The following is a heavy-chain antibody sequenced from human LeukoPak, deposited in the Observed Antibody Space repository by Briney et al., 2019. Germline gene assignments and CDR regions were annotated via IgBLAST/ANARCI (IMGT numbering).Heavy chain of an antibody. CDR2: IRYDGSNK. Sequence: GGSLRLSCAASGFTFNNYGIHWDRQAPGKGLEWVSFIRYDGSNKYYADSVKGRFTISRDNSKNTLYLQMNSLKPEDTAVYYCAKGRYLTIVTTFYFDYWGQGTLVTVSS. CDR1: GFTFNNYG. V-gene: IGHV3-30*02. J-gene: IGHJ4*02. D-gene: IGHD4-17*01. CDR3: AKGRYLTIVTTFYFDY.